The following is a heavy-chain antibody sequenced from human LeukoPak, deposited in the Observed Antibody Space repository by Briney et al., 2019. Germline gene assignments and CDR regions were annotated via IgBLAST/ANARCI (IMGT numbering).Heavy chain of an antibody. J-gene: IGHJ4*02. V-gene: IGHV3-48*03. CDR1: GFTFSRYA. Sequence: GGSLRLSCAASGFTFSRYAMSWVRQAPGKGLEWVSYISSSGSSIYYADSVKGRFTISRDNAKNSLYLQINSLRAEDTAIYYCAGGQWLGLNYWGQGTLVTVSS. D-gene: IGHD6-19*01. CDR3: AGGQWLGLNY. CDR2: ISSSGSSI.